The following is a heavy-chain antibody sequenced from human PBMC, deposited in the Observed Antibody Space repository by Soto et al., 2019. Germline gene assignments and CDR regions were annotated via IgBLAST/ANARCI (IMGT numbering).Heavy chain of an antibody. D-gene: IGHD2-15*01. V-gene: IGHV7-4-1*02. J-gene: IGHJ5*02. CDR3: ARGYGYCSGGRCAFDP. CDR1: GYTFTSYA. CDR2: SNTDTGNP. Sequence: QVQLVQSGSELKNPGASVKVSCKASGYTFTSYAMNWVRQAPGQGLEWMGWSNTDTGNPTYAQGFTGRFVFSLDKAVSTAYLQINSLEADDTAVYYCARGYGYCSGGRCAFDPWGQGTLVTVSS.